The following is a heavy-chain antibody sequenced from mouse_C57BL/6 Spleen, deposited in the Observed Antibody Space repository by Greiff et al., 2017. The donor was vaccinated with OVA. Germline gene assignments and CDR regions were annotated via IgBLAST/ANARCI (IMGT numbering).Heavy chain of an antibody. CDR1: GFTFSDAW. CDR2: IRNKANNNSS. V-gene: IGHV6-6*01. Sequence: EVQRVESGGGLVQPGGSMKLSCAASGFTFSDAWMDWVRQSPEKGLEWVADIRNKANNNSSYYAVSVKGRFTISRADSKSSVYLQMNSLSAEDTGIYYCTDDSPFAYWGQGTLVTVSA. J-gene: IGHJ3*01. CDR3: TDDSPFAY.